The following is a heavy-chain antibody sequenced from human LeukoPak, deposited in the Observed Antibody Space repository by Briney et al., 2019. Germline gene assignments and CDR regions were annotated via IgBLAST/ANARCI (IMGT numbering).Heavy chain of an antibody. CDR1: GFTFGDYA. Sequence: GGSLRLSCTASGFTFGDYAMSWVRQAPGKGLEWVGFIRSKAYGGTTEYAASVKGRFTISRDDSKSIAYLQMNSLKTEGTAVYYCTRGYRGSHPDAFDIWGQGTMVTVSS. CDR2: IRSKAYGGTT. J-gene: IGHJ3*02. CDR3: TRGYRGSHPDAFDI. D-gene: IGHD1-26*01. V-gene: IGHV3-49*04.